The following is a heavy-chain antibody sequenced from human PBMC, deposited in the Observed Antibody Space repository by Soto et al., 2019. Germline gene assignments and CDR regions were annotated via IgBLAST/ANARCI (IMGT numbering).Heavy chain of an antibody. Sequence: GGSLRLSCAASGFTFSSYSMNWVRQAPGKGLEWVSSISSSSSYIYYADSVKGRFTISRDNAKKSLYLQMNSLRAEDTAVYYCARDAPGLLWFGELSRYYMDVWGKGTTVTVSS. CDR1: GFTFSSYS. CDR2: ISSSSSYI. J-gene: IGHJ6*03. D-gene: IGHD3-10*01. V-gene: IGHV3-21*01. CDR3: ARDAPGLLWFGELSRYYMDV.